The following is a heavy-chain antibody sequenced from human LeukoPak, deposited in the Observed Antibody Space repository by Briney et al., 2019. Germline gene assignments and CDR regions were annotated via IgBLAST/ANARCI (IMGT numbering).Heavy chain of an antibody. J-gene: IGHJ4*02. Sequence: SETLSLTCTVSGGSISSYYWSWIRQPPGKGLEWIGYIYYSGSTNYNPSLKSRVTISVDTSKSQFSLKLSSVTAADPAVYYCATDSSGYYVPDYWGQGTLVTVSS. CDR1: GGSISSYY. CDR3: ATDSSGYYVPDY. D-gene: IGHD3-22*01. V-gene: IGHV4-59*08. CDR2: IYYSGST.